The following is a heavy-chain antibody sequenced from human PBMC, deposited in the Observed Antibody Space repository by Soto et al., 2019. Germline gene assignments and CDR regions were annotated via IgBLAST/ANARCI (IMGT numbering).Heavy chain of an antibody. J-gene: IGHJ3*02. Sequence: EVQLVESGGGLVKPGGSLRLSCAASGFTFSSYSMNWVRQAPGKGLEWVSSISSSSSYIYYADSVKGRFTISRDNAKNSLYLQMNSLRAEDTAVYYCARDRRAYCGGDCGWFDIWGQGTMVTVSS. D-gene: IGHD2-21*02. CDR2: ISSSSSYI. CDR3: ARDRRAYCGGDCGWFDI. V-gene: IGHV3-21*01. CDR1: GFTFSSYS.